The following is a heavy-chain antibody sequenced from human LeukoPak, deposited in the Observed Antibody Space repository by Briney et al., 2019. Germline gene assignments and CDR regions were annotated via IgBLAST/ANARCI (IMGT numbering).Heavy chain of an antibody. CDR2: IYHSGST. V-gene: IGHV4-38-2*02. Sequence: SETLSLTCTVSGYSISSGYYWGWIRQPPGKGLEWIGSIYHSGSTYYNPSLKSRVTISVDTSKNQFSLKLSSVTAADTAVYYCARDPVEELWSYYFDYWGQGTLVTVSS. CDR1: GYSISSGYY. J-gene: IGHJ4*02. CDR3: ARDPVEELWSYYFDY. D-gene: IGHD5-18*01.